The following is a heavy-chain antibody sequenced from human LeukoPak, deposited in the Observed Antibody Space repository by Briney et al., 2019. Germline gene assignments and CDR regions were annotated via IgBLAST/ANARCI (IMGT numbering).Heavy chain of an antibody. CDR1: GYTFTSHH. CDR3: ATGYNWNYKYYFDY. CDR2: FDPEDGET. D-gene: IGHD1-7*01. Sequence: GASVKVSRKASGYTFTSHHIHWVRQAPGKGLEWMGGFDPEDGETIYAQKFQGRVTMTEDTSTDTAYMELSSLRSEDTAVYYCATGYNWNYKYYFDYWGQGTLVTVSS. V-gene: IGHV1-24*01. J-gene: IGHJ4*02.